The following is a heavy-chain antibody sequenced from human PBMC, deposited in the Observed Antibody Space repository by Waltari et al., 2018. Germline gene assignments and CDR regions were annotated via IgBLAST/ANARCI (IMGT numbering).Heavy chain of an antibody. V-gene: IGHV4-30-4*08. CDR1: GGSLSSGDYY. J-gene: IGHJ6*02. CDR3: ARDGGIAVASRYYYGMDV. D-gene: IGHD6-19*01. Sequence: QVQLQESGPGLVKPSQTLSLTCTVSGGSLSSGDYYWSWIRQPPGKGLAWSGYIYYTGSPYINPALKSRVSIAVETSKNQFSLKLSSVTASDTAVYYWARDGGIAVASRYYYGMDVWGQGTTVTVSS. CDR2: IYYTGSP.